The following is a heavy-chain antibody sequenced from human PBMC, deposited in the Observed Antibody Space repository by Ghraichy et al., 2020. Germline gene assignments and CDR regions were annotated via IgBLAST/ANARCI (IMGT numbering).Heavy chain of an antibody. V-gene: IGHV3-23*01. J-gene: IGHJ6*02. CDR3: AKDQGMGQWLVGEWYYYGMDV. CDR1: GFTFSSYA. Sequence: GGSLRLSCAASGFTFSSYAMSWVRQAPGKGLEWVSAISGSGGSTYYADSVKGRFTISRDNSKNTLYLQMNSLRAEDTAVYYCAKDQGMGQWLVGEWYYYGMDVWGQGTTVTVSS. D-gene: IGHD6-19*01. CDR2: ISGSGGST.